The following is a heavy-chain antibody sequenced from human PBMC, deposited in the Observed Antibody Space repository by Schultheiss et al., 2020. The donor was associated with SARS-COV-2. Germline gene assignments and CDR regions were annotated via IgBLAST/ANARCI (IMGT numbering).Heavy chain of an antibody. D-gene: IGHD5-12*01. CDR2: ISGISSLR. J-gene: IGHJ6*02. V-gene: IGHV3-23*01. CDR1: GFTVSGSA. Sequence: GGSLRLSCAASGFTVSGSAMHWVRQAPGKGLEWVSTISGISSLRYYADSVKGRFTVSRDNSNNTLYLQMTSLRAEDTAVYYCAKYGGFRYYHFGLDVWGQGTTVTVSS. CDR3: AKYGGFRYYHFGLDV.